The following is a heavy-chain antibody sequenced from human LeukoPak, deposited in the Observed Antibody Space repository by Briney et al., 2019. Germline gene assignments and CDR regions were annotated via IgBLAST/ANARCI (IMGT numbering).Heavy chain of an antibody. J-gene: IGHJ4*02. CDR1: GFTFSSYW. Sequence: GGSLRLSCAASGFTFSSYWMSWVRQAPGKGLEWVANIKQDASEKYYVDSVKGRFTISRDNAKNSLYLQMNSLRAEDTAVYYCAKVRGGYYDSSFDYWGQGTLVTVSS. V-gene: IGHV3-7*02. CDR2: IKQDASEK. D-gene: IGHD3-22*01. CDR3: AKVRGGYYDSSFDY.